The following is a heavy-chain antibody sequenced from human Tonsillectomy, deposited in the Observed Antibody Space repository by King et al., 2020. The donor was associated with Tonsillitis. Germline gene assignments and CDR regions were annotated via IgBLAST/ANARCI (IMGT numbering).Heavy chain of an antibody. CDR3: AXXXILLSHNWXXP. J-gene: IGHJ5*02. CDR1: GFSLSTSGVG. D-gene: IGHD3-10*01. CDR2: IYWNDDK. V-gene: IGHV2-5*01. Sequence: ITLKESGPTLVKPTQTLTLTCTFSGFSLSTSGVGVGWIRQPPGKALEWLALIYWNDDKRYSPSLKSRLTITKDTSKNQVVLTMTNMDPVDTATYFCAXXXILLSHNWXXPWXXXPLVTV.